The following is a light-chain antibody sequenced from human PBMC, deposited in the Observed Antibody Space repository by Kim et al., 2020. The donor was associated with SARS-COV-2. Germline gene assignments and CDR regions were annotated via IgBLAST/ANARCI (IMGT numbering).Light chain of an antibody. CDR2: YDS. J-gene: IGLJ3*02. Sequence: APGKTARITCGGNNIGSKSVHWYQQKPGQAPVLVIYYDSDRPSGIPERFSGSNSGNTATLTISRVEAGDEADYYCQVWDSSSDRWVFGGGTKLTVL. CDR1: NIGSKS. CDR3: QVWDSSSDRWV. V-gene: IGLV3-21*04.